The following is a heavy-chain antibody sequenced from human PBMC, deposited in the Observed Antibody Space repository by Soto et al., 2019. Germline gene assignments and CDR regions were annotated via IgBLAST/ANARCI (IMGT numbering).Heavy chain of an antibody. J-gene: IGHJ5*02. V-gene: IGHV1-69*12. D-gene: IGHD3-22*01. CDR2: IIPIFGTA. Sequence: QVQLVQSGAEVKKPGSSVKVSCKASGGTFSSYAISWVRQAPGQGLEWMGEIIPIFGTANYAQKFQGRVTITEDESTSTAYMELGRLRSEDTAVYYCARDRGPSSGYYPYWFDPWGQGTLVTVSS. CDR3: ARDRGPSSGYYPYWFDP. CDR1: GGTFSSYA.